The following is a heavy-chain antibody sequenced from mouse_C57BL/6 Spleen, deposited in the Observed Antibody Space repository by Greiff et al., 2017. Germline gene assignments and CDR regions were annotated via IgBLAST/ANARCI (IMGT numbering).Heavy chain of an antibody. CDR3: AGTVVAYYYAMDY. J-gene: IGHJ4*01. CDR1: GYAFSSYW. Sequence: QVQLQQSGAELVKPGASVKISCKASGYAFSSYWMNWVKQRPGKGLEWIGQIYPGDGDTNYNGKFKGKDTLTADKSSSTAYMQLSSLTSEDSAVYFCAGTVVAYYYAMDYWGQGTSVTVSS. V-gene: IGHV1-80*01. CDR2: IYPGDGDT. D-gene: IGHD1-1*01.